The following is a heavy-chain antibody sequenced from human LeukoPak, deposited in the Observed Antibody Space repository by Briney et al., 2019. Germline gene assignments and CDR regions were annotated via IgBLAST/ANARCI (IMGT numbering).Heavy chain of an antibody. J-gene: IGHJ6*03. Sequence: ASVKVSCKASGGTFSSYAISWVRQAPGQGLEWMGGIIPIFGTANYAQKFQGRVTITTDESTSTAYMELSSLRSEDTAVYYCARTPPRLQPWSCYPSLYYYYYYMDVWGKGTTVTVSS. CDR2: IIPIFGTA. CDR1: GGTFSSYA. CDR3: ARTPPRLQPWSCYPSLYYYYYYMDV. V-gene: IGHV1-69*05. D-gene: IGHD3-3*01.